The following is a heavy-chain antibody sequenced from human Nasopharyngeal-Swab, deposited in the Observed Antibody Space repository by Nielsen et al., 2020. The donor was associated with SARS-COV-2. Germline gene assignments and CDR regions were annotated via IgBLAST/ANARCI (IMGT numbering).Heavy chain of an antibody. J-gene: IGHJ5*02. CDR3: ARGILRSNWFDP. Sequence: SQTLSLTCTVSGGSISSSSYYWGWIRQPPGKGLEWIGSIYYSGSTYYNPSLKSRVTISVDTSKNQFSLKLSSVTAADTAVYYGARGILRSNWFDPWGQGTLVTVSS. V-gene: IGHV4-39*07. CDR1: GGSISSSSYY. D-gene: IGHD2/OR15-2a*01. CDR2: IYYSGST.